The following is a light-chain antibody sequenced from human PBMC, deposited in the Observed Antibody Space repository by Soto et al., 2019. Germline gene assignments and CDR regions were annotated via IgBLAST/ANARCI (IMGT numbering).Light chain of an antibody. J-gene: IGLJ1*01. V-gene: IGLV2-14*01. CDR2: DVS. Sequence: QSALTQPASVSGSPGQSITISCTGTSSDVGGYNYVSWYQQHPGKAPKLMIYDVSNRPSGVSNRFSVSKSGNTASLTISGLQAEDEADYYCSSYTSSDTYVFGTGTQLTVL. CDR1: SSDVGGYNY. CDR3: SSYTSSDTYV.